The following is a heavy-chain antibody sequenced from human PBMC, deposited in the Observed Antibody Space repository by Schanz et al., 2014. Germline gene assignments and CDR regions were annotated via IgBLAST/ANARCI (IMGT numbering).Heavy chain of an antibody. CDR3: ARDTSYGMDV. V-gene: IGHV3-23*01. J-gene: IGHJ6*02. CDR2: ISGSGGST. D-gene: IGHD5-18*01. CDR1: GFTFSSYA. Sequence: VQLLQFGGGVVQPGRSLRLSCAASGFTFSSYAMSWVRQAPGKGLEWVSAISGSGGSTYYADSVKGRFTISRDNSKNTLYLQMNSLRVEDTAVYYCARDTSYGMDVWGQGTTVTVSS.